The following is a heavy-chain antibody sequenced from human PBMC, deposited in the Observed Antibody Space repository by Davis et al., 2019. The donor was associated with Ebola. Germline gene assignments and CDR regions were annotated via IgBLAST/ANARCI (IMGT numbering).Heavy chain of an antibody. D-gene: IGHD1-7*01. CDR1: GYTFTSYA. CDR3: ARDIGNYGWFDP. CDR2: INAGNGNT. Sequence: ASVKVSCKASGYTFTSYAMHWVRQAPGQRLEWMGWINAGNGNTKYSQKFQGRVTITRDTSASTAYMELSSLRSEDTAVYYCARDIGNYGWFDPWGQGTLVTVSS. V-gene: IGHV1-3*01. J-gene: IGHJ5*02.